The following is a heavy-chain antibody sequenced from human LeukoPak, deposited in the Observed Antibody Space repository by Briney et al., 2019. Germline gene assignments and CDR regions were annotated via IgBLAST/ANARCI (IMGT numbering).Heavy chain of an antibody. Sequence: PGASVKVSCKVSGYTLTELSMHWVRQAPGQGLEWMGGIIPIFGTANYAQKFQGRVTITADESTSTAYMELSSLRSEDTAVYYCAIDRSGSPTWGQGTLVTVSS. CDR3: AIDRSGSPT. J-gene: IGHJ5*02. CDR2: IIPIFGTA. V-gene: IGHV1-69*13. D-gene: IGHD3-10*01. CDR1: GYTLTELS.